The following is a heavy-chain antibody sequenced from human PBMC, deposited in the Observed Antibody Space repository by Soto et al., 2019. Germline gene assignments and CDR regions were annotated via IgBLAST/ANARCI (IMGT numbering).Heavy chain of an antibody. V-gene: IGHV1-69*13. CDR1: GGTFGSHG. CDR2: FIAMLGTP. Sequence: ASVKVSCKASGGTFGSHGVAWVRQAPGQGLEWMGGFIAMLGTPTYAKKAQGRATITADESLTSSYLELRSLRSEDTAVYFCARGAMAKFDYWGQGTVVTVSS. CDR3: ARGAMAKFDY. J-gene: IGHJ4*02. D-gene: IGHD5-18*01.